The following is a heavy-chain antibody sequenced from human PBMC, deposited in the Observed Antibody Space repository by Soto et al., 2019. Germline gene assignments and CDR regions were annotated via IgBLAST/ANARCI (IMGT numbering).Heavy chain of an antibody. CDR2: ISNDGSNK. J-gene: IGHJ4*02. CDR1: GFPFSNYW. Sequence: GGSLRLSCAASGFPFSNYWMHWVRQAPGKGLEWVAVISNDGSNKYYADSVKGRFTISRDNSKNTLYLQMNSLRAEDTAVYYCASTAGGFETFDYWGQGTLVTVSS. D-gene: IGHD2-15*01. V-gene: IGHV3-30-3*01. CDR3: ASTAGGFETFDY.